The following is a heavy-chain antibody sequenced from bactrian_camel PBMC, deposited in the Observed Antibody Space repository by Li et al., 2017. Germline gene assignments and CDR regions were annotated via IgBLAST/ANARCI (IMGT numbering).Heavy chain of an antibody. Sequence: VQLVESGGGSVQAGGSLRLSCVVSRYIDANFCMGWFRQPPGRERGGVAAIWTRGNRAYYLDSVKGRFLVSQDRAKNGISLQMNSLTPEDTAMYYCAAAPMFLTRLDSLPPTSAFGYWGRGTQVTVS. D-gene: IGHD3*01. CDR2: IWTRGNRA. V-gene: IGHV3S59*01. CDR1: RYIDANFC. J-gene: IGHJ6*01. CDR3: AAAPMFLTRLDSLPPTSAFGY.